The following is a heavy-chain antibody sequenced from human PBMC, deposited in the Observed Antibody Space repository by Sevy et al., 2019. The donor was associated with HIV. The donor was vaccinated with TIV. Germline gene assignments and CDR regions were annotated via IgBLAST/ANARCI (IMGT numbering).Heavy chain of an antibody. CDR3: ARAAGWFDA. CDR1: GFTFNDYN. CDR2: ISTSTSTTTI. J-gene: IGHJ5*02. Sequence: GGSLRLSCAASGFTFNDYNLSWIRQAPGKGLEWVSYISTSTSTTTIYYADSLKGRFTISRDNAKNSIYLQMNGLRVDDTAVYYCARAAGWFDAWGQGTLVTVSS. V-gene: IGHV3-11*01.